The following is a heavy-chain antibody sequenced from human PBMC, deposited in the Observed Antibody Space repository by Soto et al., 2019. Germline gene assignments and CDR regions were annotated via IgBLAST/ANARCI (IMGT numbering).Heavy chain of an antibody. CDR1: GGSFSGYY. Sequence: SETLSLTCAVYGGSFSGYYWSWIRQPPGKGLEWIGEINHSGSTNYNPSLKSRVTISVDTSKNQFSLKLSSVTAADTAVYYCERAPRSIPQLGTFDYWGQGTLVTVSS. J-gene: IGHJ4*02. CDR3: ERAPRSIPQLGTFDY. D-gene: IGHD1-1*01. CDR2: INHSGST. V-gene: IGHV4-34*01.